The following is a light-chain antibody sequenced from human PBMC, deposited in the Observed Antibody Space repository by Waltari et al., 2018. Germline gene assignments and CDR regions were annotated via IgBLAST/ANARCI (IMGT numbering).Light chain of an antibody. J-gene: IGKJ2*01. CDR3: QQFNTGYS. CDR1: RAIANN. CDR2: DAS. Sequence: EIVMTQSPATLSVSPGEAATLPCSASRAIANNLAWYQQKPGQPLRLLIYDASTRATGIPARFSGSWSGTEFTLTITSMQSEDSAVYFCQQFNTGYSFGQGTKLEIK. V-gene: IGKV3-15*01.